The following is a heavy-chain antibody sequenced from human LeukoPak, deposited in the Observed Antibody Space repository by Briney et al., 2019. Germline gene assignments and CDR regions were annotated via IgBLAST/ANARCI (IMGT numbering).Heavy chain of an antibody. Sequence: TSETLSLTCTVSGGSISSYSCNWIRQPPGKGLEWIGHIHYSGSTNYNPSLKSRVTLSVDTSRNQFSLRLSSVTAADTAVYYCARDGRGYSSSWYFDLWGQGTLVTVSS. CDR2: IHYSGST. D-gene: IGHD6-13*01. CDR1: GGSISSYS. CDR3: ARDGRGYSSSWYFDL. V-gene: IGHV4-59*12. J-gene: IGHJ4*02.